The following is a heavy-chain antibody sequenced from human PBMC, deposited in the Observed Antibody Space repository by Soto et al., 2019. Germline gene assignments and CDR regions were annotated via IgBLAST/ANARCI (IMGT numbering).Heavy chain of an antibody. D-gene: IGHD6-13*01. V-gene: IGHV1-3*04. CDR3: ARKKGIAAAGNDY. CDR1: GYTFTIFA. J-gene: IGHJ4*02. CDR2: INTGNGNT. Sequence: ASVKISCKASGYTFTIFAIHWARQAPGQRLEWMGWINTGNGNTKYSQKFQGRVTMATDTSTSTAYMELRSLRSDDTAVYYCARKKGIAAAGNDYWGQGTLVTVSS.